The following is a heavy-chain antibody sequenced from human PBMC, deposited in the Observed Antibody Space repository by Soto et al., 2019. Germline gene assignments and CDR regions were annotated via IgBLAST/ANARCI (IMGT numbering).Heavy chain of an antibody. CDR1: GFTFSSYA. CDR2: ISYDGSNK. V-gene: IGHV3-30-3*01. D-gene: IGHD3-10*01. Sequence: QVQLVESGGGVVQPGRSLRLSCAASGFTFSSYAMHWVRQAPGKGLEWVAVISYDGSNKYYADSVKGRFTISRDNSKNTLYLQMNSLRAEDTAVYYCARDRVRGVIMGLDYYYDMDVWGQGTTVTVSS. J-gene: IGHJ6*02. CDR3: ARDRVRGVIMGLDYYYDMDV.